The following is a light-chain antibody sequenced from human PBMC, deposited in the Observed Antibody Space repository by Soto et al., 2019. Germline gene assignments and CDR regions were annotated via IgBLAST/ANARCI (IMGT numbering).Light chain of an antibody. V-gene: IGKV3-11*01. Sequence: EIVLTQSPATLSLSPGERATLSCGSSQSVSSYLAWYQQKPGQAPRLLIYDASNRATGIPARFSGGGSGTGFTLTISSLETEDFAVYYCQQRSNWPLTFGGGTKVDIK. CDR3: QQRSNWPLT. CDR2: DAS. CDR1: QSVSSY. J-gene: IGKJ4*01.